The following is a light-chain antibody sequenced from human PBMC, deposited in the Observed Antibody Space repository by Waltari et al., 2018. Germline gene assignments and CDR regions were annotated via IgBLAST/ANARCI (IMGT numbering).Light chain of an antibody. J-gene: IGLJ2*01. CDR2: DVT. V-gene: IGLV2-14*01. CDR1: NSDVGGYNY. Sequence: QSVLTQPASVSGSPGQSITISCTGPNSDVGGYNYVYWYQQYPGKAPRLMIYDVTKRPSGVSNRFSGSKSGNTASLTISGLQAEDEADYYCSSYTSSGTLRIFGGGTKVTAL. CDR3: SSYTSSGTLRI.